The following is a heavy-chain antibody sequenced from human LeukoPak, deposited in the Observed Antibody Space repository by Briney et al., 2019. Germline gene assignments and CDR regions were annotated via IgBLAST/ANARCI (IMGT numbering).Heavy chain of an antibody. CDR3: AREGLRFLEWASDAFDI. D-gene: IGHD3-3*01. Sequence: PSETLSLTCTVSGGSLSSYYWSWIRQPPGKGLEGIGYIYYSGSTNYNPSLKSRVPISVDTSKNQFSLKLSSVTAADTAVYYCAREGLRFLEWASDAFDIWGQGTMVTVSS. CDR2: IYYSGST. CDR1: GGSLSSYY. V-gene: IGHV4-59*01. J-gene: IGHJ3*02.